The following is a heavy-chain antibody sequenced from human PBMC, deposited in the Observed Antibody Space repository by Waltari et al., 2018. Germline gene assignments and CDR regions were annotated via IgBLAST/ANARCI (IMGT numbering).Heavy chain of an antibody. CDR2: ITGGGTNT. J-gene: IGHJ2*01. CDR3: AKGLGMRDWYFDI. CDR1: GLTFKNYA. D-gene: IGHD7-27*01. Sequence: EVRVLESGGGLVQPGGSLRLSCAASGLTFKNYAMAWVRQAPGKGLECVAVITGGGTNTYYADSVKGRVTGSSDNSKNTLDLQMNNLRLEDTAVYFCAKGLGMRDWYFDIWGRGTLLTVSS. V-gene: IGHV3-23*01.